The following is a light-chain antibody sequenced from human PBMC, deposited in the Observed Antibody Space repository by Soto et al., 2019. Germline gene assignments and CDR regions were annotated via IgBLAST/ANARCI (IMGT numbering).Light chain of an antibody. CDR2: KAS. V-gene: IGKV1-5*03. CDR3: QQYRSYWT. CDR1: QSIDSW. Sequence: DIQMTQSPSTLSASVGDRVTITCRASQSIDSWLAWYQQKPGKAPKLLIYKASSLESGVPSRFSGRGSGTEFTLTISRLQPDNFATLYCQQYRSYWTFGQGTKVEIK. J-gene: IGKJ1*01.